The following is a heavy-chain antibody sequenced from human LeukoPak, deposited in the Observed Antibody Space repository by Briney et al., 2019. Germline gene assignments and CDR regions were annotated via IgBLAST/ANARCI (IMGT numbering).Heavy chain of an antibody. CDR3: ARFGVMFTSGGAVDI. CDR2: ISGGGSTT. Sequence: GSLRLSCAASGFIFSSYAMNWVRQAPGKGLEWVAVISGGGSTTIYADSVKGRFTISRDNAKNSLFLQMNSLRVEDTAVYYCARFGVMFTSGGAVDIWGQGTLVTVSS. J-gene: IGHJ3*02. D-gene: IGHD3-16*01. CDR1: GFIFSSYA. V-gene: IGHV3-23*01.